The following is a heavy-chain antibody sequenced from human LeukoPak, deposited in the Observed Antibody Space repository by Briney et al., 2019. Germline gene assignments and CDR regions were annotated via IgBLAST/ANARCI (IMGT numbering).Heavy chain of an antibody. CDR2: IIPIFGTA. V-gene: IGHV1-69*13. CDR1: GGTFSSYA. D-gene: IGHD3-9*01. J-gene: IGHJ5*02. Sequence: ASVKVSCKASGGTFSSYAISWVRQAPGQGLEWMGGIIPIFGTANYAQKFQGRVTITADESTSTAYMELSSLRSEDTAVYYCARYILTGYYTDDGYNWFDPWGQGTLVTASS. CDR3: ARYILTGYYTDDGYNWFDP.